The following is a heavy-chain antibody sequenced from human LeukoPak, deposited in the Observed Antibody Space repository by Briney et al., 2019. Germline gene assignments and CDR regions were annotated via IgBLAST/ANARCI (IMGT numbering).Heavy chain of an antibody. Sequence: SETLSLICTVSGGSIASSSYYWGWIRQPPGKGLEWFGSISYSGTTYYNPSLQSRVTISVDTSNNQFSLQLNSATAADTAVYYCASQSYYYDSSGYYYYFDYWGQGTLVTVSS. V-gene: IGHV4-39*01. CDR3: ASQSYYYDSSGYYYYFDY. CDR1: GGSIASSSYY. CDR2: ISYSGTT. J-gene: IGHJ4*02. D-gene: IGHD3-22*01.